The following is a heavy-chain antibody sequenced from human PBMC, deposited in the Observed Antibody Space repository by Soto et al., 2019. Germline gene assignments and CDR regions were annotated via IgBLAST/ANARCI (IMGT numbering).Heavy chain of an antibody. CDR3: AHSRCGVDCLRSYSSHYYYGMDV. J-gene: IGHJ6*02. CDR1: GFSLNTGGLG. V-gene: IGHV2-5*02. Sequence: QITLKESGPTLVKPTQTLTLTCTFSGFSLNTGGLGVGWIRQPPGKALEWLALIYWDGDKRYSPSLKSRLSIPKDTSNNRVXLXIXXMDPVDTATYYSAHSRCGVDCLRSYSSHYYYGMDVWGQGTTVTVSS. CDR2: IYWDGDK. D-gene: IGHD2-21*02.